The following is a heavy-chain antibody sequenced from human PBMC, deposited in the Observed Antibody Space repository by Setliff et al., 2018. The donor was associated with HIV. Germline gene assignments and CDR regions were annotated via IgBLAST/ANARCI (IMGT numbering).Heavy chain of an antibody. V-gene: IGHV4-39*01. CDR2: IYYSGAT. CDR3: ARQFWMLTTLYFDS. J-gene: IGHJ4*02. D-gene: IGHD3-16*01. Sequence: SETLSLTCTVSGGSININNYYWGWIRQPPGKGLEWIGSIYYSGATYYKPSLKSRLTIAIDTSKNQFSLKLRSVTAADTAVYYCARQFWMLTTLYFDSLGPGTLVTVSP. CDR1: GGSININNYY.